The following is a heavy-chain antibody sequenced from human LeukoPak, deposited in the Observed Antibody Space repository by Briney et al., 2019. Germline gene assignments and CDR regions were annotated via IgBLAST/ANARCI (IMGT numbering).Heavy chain of an antibody. CDR2: INPNSGDT. Sequence: ASVKVSCKASGYSFTGYYIHWVRQAPGQGLEWMAWINPNSGDTNFAQKFQGRVTMTRDTSISTVYMELSRLSSDDTAVFFCARGYYDSSDFEYFQHWGQGTLVTVSS. J-gene: IGHJ1*01. CDR1: GYSFTGYY. V-gene: IGHV1-2*02. CDR3: ARGYYDSSDFEYFQH. D-gene: IGHD3-22*01.